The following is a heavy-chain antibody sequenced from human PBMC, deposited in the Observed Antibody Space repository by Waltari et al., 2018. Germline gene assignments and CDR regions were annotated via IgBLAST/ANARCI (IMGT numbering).Heavy chain of an antibody. D-gene: IGHD2-8*01. V-gene: IGHV1-8*03. J-gene: IGHJ1*01. Sequence: QVQLVQSGAEVKKPGASVKVSCKASGYTFTSYDINWVRQATGQGLEGMGWINPNSGNTGYAQKFQGRVTITRNTSISTAYMELSSLRSEDTAVYYCARRGYCTNGVCYKYFQHWGQGTLVTVSS. CDR3: ARRGYCTNGVCYKYFQH. CDR2: INPNSGNT. CDR1: GYTFTSYD.